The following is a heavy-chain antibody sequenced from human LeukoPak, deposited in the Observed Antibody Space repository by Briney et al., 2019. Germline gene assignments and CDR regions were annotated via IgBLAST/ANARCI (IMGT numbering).Heavy chain of an antibody. CDR1: GYSFTSYW. Sequence: GESLKISCKGSGYSFTSYWIGWVRQMPGKGLEWMGIIYPGDSDTRYSPSFQGQVTISADKSISTAYLQWSSLKASDTAMYYCARRGSSLWDLNWFGPWGQGTLVTVSS. D-gene: IGHD6-13*01. V-gene: IGHV5-51*01. CDR2: IYPGDSDT. CDR3: ARRGSSLWDLNWFGP. J-gene: IGHJ5*02.